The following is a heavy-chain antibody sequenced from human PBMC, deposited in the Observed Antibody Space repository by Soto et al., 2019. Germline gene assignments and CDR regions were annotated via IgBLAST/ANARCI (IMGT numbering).Heavy chain of an antibody. CDR2: IYHSGST. D-gene: IGHD6-19*01. CDR3: ARHYQSVAKGNWFDP. CDR1: GGSISSSNW. V-gene: IGHV4-4*02. Sequence: QVQLQESGPGLVKPSGTLSLTCAVSGGSISSSNWWSWVRPPPGKGLEWIGEIYHSGSTNYNPSLKSRGTISVDKSKNQFSLKLSSVTAADTAVYYCARHYQSVAKGNWFDPWGQGTLVTVSS. J-gene: IGHJ5*02.